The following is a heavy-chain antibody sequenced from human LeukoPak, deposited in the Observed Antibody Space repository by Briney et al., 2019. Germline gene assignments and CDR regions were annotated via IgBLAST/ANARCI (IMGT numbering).Heavy chain of an antibody. CDR1: GYIFTDYY. D-gene: IGHD5-24*01. J-gene: IGHJ4*02. CDR3: ARALHDYNPYYFDY. V-gene: IGHV1/OR15-1*04. Sequence: ASVKVSCKASGYIFTDYYMHWVRQAPGQELGWMGRINPNSGGTNYAQKFQGRVTMTRDTSISTAYMELSSLRSEDTAVYYCARALHDYNPYYFDYWGQGTLVTVSS. CDR2: INPNSGGT.